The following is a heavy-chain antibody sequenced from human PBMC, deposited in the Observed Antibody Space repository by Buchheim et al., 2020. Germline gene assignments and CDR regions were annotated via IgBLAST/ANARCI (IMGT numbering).Heavy chain of an antibody. J-gene: IGHJ5*02. V-gene: IGHV3-30*04. D-gene: IGHD3-3*01. CDR1: GFTFSSYA. CDR3: ARRVSSRVDFWSGYPPTNWFDP. Sequence: QVQLVESGGGVVQPGRSLRLSCAASGFTFSSYAMHWVRQAPGKRLEWVAVISYDGSNKYYADSVKGRFTISRDNSKNTLYLQMNSLRAEDTAVYYCARRVSSRVDFWSGYPPTNWFDPWGQGTL. CDR2: ISYDGSNK.